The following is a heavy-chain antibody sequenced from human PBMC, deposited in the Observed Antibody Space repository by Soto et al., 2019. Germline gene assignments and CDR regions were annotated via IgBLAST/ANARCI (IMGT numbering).Heavy chain of an antibody. CDR3: ASALLNGYSSSWYTIDY. D-gene: IGHD6-13*01. Sequence: PSETLSLTCTVSGGSISSGGYYWSWIRQHPGKGLEWIGYIYYSGSTYYNPSLKSRVTISVDTSKNQFSLKLSSVTAADTAVYYCASALLNGYSSSWYTIDYWGQGTLVTVSS. CDR2: IYYSGST. V-gene: IGHV4-31*03. J-gene: IGHJ4*02. CDR1: GGSISSGGYY.